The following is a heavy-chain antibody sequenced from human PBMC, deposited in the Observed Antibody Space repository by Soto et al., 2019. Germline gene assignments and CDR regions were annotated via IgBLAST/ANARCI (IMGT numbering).Heavy chain of an antibody. D-gene: IGHD3-10*01. CDR1: GFTVSSNY. CDR3: ARGIAGRWFGEFVFDY. Sequence: EVQLVETGGGLIQPGGSLRLSCAASGFTVSSNYMSWVRQAPGKGLEWVSVIYSGGSTYYADSVKGRFTISRDNSKNTLYLQMNSLRAEDTAVYYCARGIAGRWFGEFVFDYWCQGTLVTVSS. V-gene: IGHV3-53*02. J-gene: IGHJ4*02. CDR2: IYSGGST.